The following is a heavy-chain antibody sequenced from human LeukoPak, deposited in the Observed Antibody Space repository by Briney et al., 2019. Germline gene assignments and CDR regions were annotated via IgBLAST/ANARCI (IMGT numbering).Heavy chain of an antibody. D-gene: IGHD2-15*01. Sequence: SETLSLTCTVSGGSINNYYWSWIRQPPGKGLECIGYIYYSGGTTYNPSLKSRVTISVDTSKNQFSLKLTSVTAADTAVYYCARSVGAWDVYDLWGPGTMVTVSS. J-gene: IGHJ3*01. V-gene: IGHV4-59*01. CDR2: IYYSGGT. CDR1: GGSINNYY. CDR3: ARSVGAWDVYDL.